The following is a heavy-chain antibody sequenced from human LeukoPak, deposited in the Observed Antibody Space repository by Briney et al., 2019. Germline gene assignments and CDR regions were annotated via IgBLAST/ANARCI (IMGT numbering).Heavy chain of an antibody. J-gene: IGHJ3*02. Sequence: SETLSLTCTVSGGSLSSYYWSWIRQPPGKGLEWIGYIYYSGSTNYNPALKSRVTISVDTSKSQFSLKLSSVTAADAAVYYCAGFGPGGGAFDIWGQGTMVTVSS. CDR2: IYYSGST. D-gene: IGHD3-16*01. V-gene: IGHV4-59*01. CDR3: AGFGPGGGAFDI. CDR1: GGSLSSYY.